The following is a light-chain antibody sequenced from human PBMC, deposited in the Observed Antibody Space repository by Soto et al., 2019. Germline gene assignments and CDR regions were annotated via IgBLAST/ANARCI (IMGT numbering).Light chain of an antibody. Sequence: EIVLTHSPATLSVSPCERVTLSCSASQSVDINLAWYQQKPGQAPRLLIYGASTRATDMPGRFSGRGAGAEFTLTTSSLQSEDFAVYYCQQYRSWPRTFGQGTKVDNK. CDR2: GAS. CDR3: QQYRSWPRT. CDR1: QSVDIN. J-gene: IGKJ1*01. V-gene: IGKV3-15*01.